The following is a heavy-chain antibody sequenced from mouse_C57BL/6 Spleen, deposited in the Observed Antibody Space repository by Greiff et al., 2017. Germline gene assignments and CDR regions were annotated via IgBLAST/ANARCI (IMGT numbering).Heavy chain of an antibody. J-gene: IGHJ3*01. Sequence: VQLQQSGPELVKPGASVKIPCKASGFTFTDYNMDWVKQSHGKSLEWIGDLNPNNGGTLYNQKFKGKATLTVDKSSSTASMERRSLTSEDTAVYYCARKLGRTWFAYWGQGTLVTVSA. D-gene: IGHD4-1*01. CDR3: ARKLGRTWFAY. CDR2: LNPNNGGT. V-gene: IGHV1-18*01. CDR1: GFTFTDYN.